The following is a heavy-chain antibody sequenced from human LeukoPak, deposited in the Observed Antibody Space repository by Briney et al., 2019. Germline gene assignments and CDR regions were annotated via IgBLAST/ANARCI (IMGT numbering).Heavy chain of an antibody. V-gene: IGHV3-15*07. CDR1: GFIFYNAW. CDR3: TTESRDRTGWYGAFDI. CDR2: IKSKTDGGTA. J-gene: IGHJ3*02. D-gene: IGHD6-19*01. Sequence: GGSLRLSCAASGFIFYNAWLDWIRQAPGKGLEWVGRIKSKTDGGTADYPAPVKGRFTISRDDSTNTLFLQMNSLTTEDTAVYFCTTESRDRTGWYGAFDIWGQGTMVTVSS.